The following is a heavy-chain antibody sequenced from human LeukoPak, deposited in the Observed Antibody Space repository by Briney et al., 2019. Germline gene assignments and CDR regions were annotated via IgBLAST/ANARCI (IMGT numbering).Heavy chain of an antibody. V-gene: IGHV5-51*01. D-gene: IGHD3-9*01. Sequence: GESLKISCKGSGYSFTSYWIGWVRQMPGKGLEWMGIIYPGDSDTRYSPPFQGQVTISADKSISTAYLQWSSLKASDTAMYYCARQSYDILTGYPSAFDIWGQGTMVTVSS. J-gene: IGHJ3*02. CDR1: GYSFTSYW. CDR2: IYPGDSDT. CDR3: ARQSYDILTGYPSAFDI.